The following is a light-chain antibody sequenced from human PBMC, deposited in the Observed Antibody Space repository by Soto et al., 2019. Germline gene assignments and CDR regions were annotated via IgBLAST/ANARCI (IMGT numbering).Light chain of an antibody. CDR1: QSIDSW. V-gene: IGKV1-5*01. Sequence: DIQMTQSPSTLSASVGDRVTITCRASQSIDSWLAWYQQRPGKAPKILIYHASSLETGVPSRFGGSGSGTEFTLTISSLQPDDFATYYCQQYNTYSWTFGQGTRLEIK. CDR3: QQYNTYSWT. J-gene: IGKJ5*01. CDR2: HAS.